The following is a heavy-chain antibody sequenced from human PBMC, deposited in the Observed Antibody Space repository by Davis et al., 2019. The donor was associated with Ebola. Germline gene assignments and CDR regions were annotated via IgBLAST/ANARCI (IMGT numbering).Heavy chain of an antibody. Sequence: MPSETLSLTCTVSAGSVTSRAYYWGWPRQTPGKGLEWLGNINHSGTTYYNPSLKSRVTISADASRNQISLSLSSVTAADTAVYYCVGHGNIVVLLAAPEDFQHWGQGTLVTVSS. CDR3: VGHGNIVVLLAAPEDFQH. J-gene: IGHJ1*01. CDR2: INHSGTT. V-gene: IGHV4-39*01. D-gene: IGHD2-15*01. CDR1: AGSVTSRAYY.